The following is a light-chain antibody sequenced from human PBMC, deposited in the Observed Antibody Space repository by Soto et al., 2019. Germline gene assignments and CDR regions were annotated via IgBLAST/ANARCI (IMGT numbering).Light chain of an antibody. Sequence: EIVMTQSPATLSVSPGERATLSCRASQSVNNDLAWYQQKPGQAPRLLIYGASSRATGIPARFSGSGSGTDFTLTISGLEPEDFAVYYCQQYGSSPSTFGQGTKVDIK. CDR1: QSVNND. CDR2: GAS. J-gene: IGKJ1*01. CDR3: QQYGSSPST. V-gene: IGKV3-20*01.